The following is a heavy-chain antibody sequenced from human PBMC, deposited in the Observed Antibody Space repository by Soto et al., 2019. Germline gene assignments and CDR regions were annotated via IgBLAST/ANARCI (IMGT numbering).Heavy chain of an antibody. D-gene: IGHD3-22*01. CDR3: AKDRSSDTSIAS. Sequence: EVQLLESGGGLVQPGGSLRLSCAASGFTFSGYAMSWVRQAPGKGLEWVSEITGSGSGTYYTDSVKGRFTISRDNSKNTLYLQMNSLRVEHAAVYYCAKDRSSDTSIASWGHGTRVTVSS. CDR1: GFTFSGYA. CDR2: ITGSGSGT. J-gene: IGHJ5*01. V-gene: IGHV3-23*01.